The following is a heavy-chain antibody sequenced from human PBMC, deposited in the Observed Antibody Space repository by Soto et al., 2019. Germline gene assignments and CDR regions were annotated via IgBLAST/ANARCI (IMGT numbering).Heavy chain of an antibody. CDR1: GFPFSSYG. CDR3: AKDSGYNDVRGIFDY. V-gene: IGHV3-30*18. Sequence: QVQLVESGGGVVQPGRSLRLSCAASGFPFSSYGNLWVRQAPGKGLEWVALISYDGNNKYYADSVKGRFTISRDNSKNTLFLQMNSLRAEDTALFYCAKDSGYNDVRGIFDYWGQGTLGTVSS. CDR2: ISYDGNNK. D-gene: IGHD3-10*02. J-gene: IGHJ4*02.